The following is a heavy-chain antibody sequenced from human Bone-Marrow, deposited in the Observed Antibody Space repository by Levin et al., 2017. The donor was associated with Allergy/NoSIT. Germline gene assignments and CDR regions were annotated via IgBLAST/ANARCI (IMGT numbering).Heavy chain of an antibody. D-gene: IGHD3-9*01. CDR3: ARHGGARYRTVGVPFL. CDR2: MHYNGKT. Sequence: SQTLSLTCSVSGASVKDDHWSWVRQPPGKGLEWIGYMHYNGKTSYSPSLKSRLIIIIDTSNNQLSLKLSSVTAADTAIYYRARHGGARYRTVGVPFLWGPGKLVTVSP. J-gene: IGHJ4*02. V-gene: IGHV4-59*08. CDR1: GASVKDDH.